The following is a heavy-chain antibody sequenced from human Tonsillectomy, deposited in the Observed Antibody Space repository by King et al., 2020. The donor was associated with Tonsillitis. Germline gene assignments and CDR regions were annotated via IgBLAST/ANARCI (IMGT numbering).Heavy chain of an antibody. CDR3: ARAPAFLQQLCGMDV. V-gene: IGHV4-61*01. Sequence: VQLQESGPGLVKPSETLSLTCTVSGGSVSSGSYYWSWIRQPPGKGLEWIGYIYYSGSTNYNPSLKSRVTISVDTSKNQFSLKLSSVTAAETAVYYCARAPAFLQQLCGMDVWGQGTTVTVSS. D-gene: IGHD6-13*01. J-gene: IGHJ6*02. CDR1: GGSVSSGSYY. CDR2: IYYSGST.